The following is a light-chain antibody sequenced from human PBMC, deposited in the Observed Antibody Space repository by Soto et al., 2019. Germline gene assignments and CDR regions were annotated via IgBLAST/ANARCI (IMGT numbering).Light chain of an antibody. Sequence: QSVLTQPPSVSGAPGQRVTISCTGSSSNIGAGYDVHWYQQLPGTAPKLLIYVNSNRPSGVPDRFSGSKSGTSASLAITGLQAEDAADYYCQSYDSSLSVVFGGGTKRTVL. CDR3: QSYDSSLSVV. CDR2: VNS. V-gene: IGLV1-40*01. J-gene: IGLJ2*01. CDR1: SSNIGAGYD.